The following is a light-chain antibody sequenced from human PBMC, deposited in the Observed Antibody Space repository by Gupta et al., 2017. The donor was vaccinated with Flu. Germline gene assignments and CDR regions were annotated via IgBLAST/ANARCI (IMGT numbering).Light chain of an antibody. J-gene: IGLJ2*01. V-gene: IGLV1-47*01. CDR2: RSN. Sequence: QSVLTQPPSVSETPGLRVTISCSVGSSTVGNNYVSWYRQVPGAAPKLLIFRSNQRPSGVADRFSGSKSGTSASLAISGLRAEDEADYYCAAGDDSRNGVVFGGGTKVTVL. CDR3: AAGDDSRNGVV. CDR1: SSTVGNNY.